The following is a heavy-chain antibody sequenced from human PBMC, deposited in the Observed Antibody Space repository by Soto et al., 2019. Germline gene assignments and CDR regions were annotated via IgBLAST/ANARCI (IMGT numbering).Heavy chain of an antibody. CDR1: GFTLSSYW. CDR3: ARPGYSSSWYFDY. Sequence: GALRLSCAASGFTLSSYWMSWVRQAPGKGLEWVANIKQDGSEKYYVDSVKGRFTISRDNAKNSLYLQMNSLRAEDTAVYYCARPGYSSSWYFDYWGQGTLVTVSS. CDR2: IKQDGSEK. D-gene: IGHD6-13*01. V-gene: IGHV3-7*01. J-gene: IGHJ4*02.